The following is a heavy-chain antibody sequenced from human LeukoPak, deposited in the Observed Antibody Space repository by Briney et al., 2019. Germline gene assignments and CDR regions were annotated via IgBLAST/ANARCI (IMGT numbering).Heavy chain of an antibody. J-gene: IGHJ4*02. CDR2: SSYSGSS. D-gene: IGHD6-13*01. V-gene: IGHV4-59*01. CDR1: GGSIGTNY. Sequence: SETLSLTCSVSGGSIGTNYWSWIRQVPGKGLEWIGYSSYSGSSNYNPSLKSRVTISVDTSKTQFSLDLNSVTAADTAVYYCARSDTHHIHSSSWHFDYWGQGTLVTVSS. CDR3: ARSDTHHIHSSSWHFDY.